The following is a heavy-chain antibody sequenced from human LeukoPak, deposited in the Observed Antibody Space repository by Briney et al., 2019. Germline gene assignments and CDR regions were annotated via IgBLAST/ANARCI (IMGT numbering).Heavy chain of an antibody. CDR2: ISYNRDGI. CDR1: GFTFDDYA. V-gene: IGHV3-9*01. J-gene: IGHJ6*03. Sequence: GGSLRLSCVASGFTFDDYAMHWVRQAPGKGLEWVSGISYNRDGIGYADSVKGRFTVSRDNAKNSLYLQMNSLRSEDTALYYCARTGDYDNYYMDVWGKGTTVTVSS. CDR3: ARTGDYDNYYMDV. D-gene: IGHD4-17*01.